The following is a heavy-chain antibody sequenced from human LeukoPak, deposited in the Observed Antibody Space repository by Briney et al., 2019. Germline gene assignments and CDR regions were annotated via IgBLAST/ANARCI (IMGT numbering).Heavy chain of an antibody. CDR2: IYPGDSDT. CDR3: ARYGKSGTYSHGFDV. D-gene: IGHD3-10*01. J-gene: IGHJ3*01. CDR1: GYSFTGHW. Sequence: GESLKISCEAFGYSFTGHWIGWVRQMPGRGLEFMGTIYPGDSDTRYSPSFEGRVTISVDKSINTAYLQWSGLKAPDTAMYYCARYGKSGTYSHGFDVWGQGTMVIVS. V-gene: IGHV5-51*01.